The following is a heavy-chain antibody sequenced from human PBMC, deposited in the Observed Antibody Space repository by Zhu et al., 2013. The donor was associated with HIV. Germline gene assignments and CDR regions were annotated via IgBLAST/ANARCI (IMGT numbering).Heavy chain of an antibody. CDR1: GYTFTGYY. D-gene: IGHD5-12*01. V-gene: IGHV1-2*04. Sequence: VQLVQSGAEVKKPGASVKVSCKASGYTFTGYYMHWVRQAPGQGLEWMGWINPNSGGTNYAQKFQGWVTMTRDTSISTAYMELSRLRSDDTAVYYCARDRRDGYNYYYYYYMDVWGKGTTVTVSS. CDR3: ARDRRDGYNYYYYYYMDV. CDR2: INPNSGGT. J-gene: IGHJ6*03.